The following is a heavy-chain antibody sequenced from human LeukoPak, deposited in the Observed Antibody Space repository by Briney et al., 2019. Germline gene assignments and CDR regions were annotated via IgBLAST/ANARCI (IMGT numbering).Heavy chain of an antibody. CDR2: IKSKIDGGTTDYAAPGTT. V-gene: IGHV3-15*01. CDR3: TTVRNYFYYMDV. D-gene: IGHD1-14*01. Sequence: PGGSLRLSCAASGFTFNNAWMSWVRQAPGKGLEWVGLIKSKIDGGTTDYAAPGTTDYAAPVKGRLTVSRDDSKNTLYLQMNSLKTEDTAVYCCTTVRNYFYYMDVWGKGTTVTVSS. J-gene: IGHJ6*03. CDR1: GFTFNNAW.